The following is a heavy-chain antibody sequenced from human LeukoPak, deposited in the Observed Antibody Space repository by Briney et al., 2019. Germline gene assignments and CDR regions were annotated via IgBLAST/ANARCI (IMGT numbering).Heavy chain of an antibody. J-gene: IGHJ4*02. CDR2: IKQDGSEK. Sequence: RGSLRLSCAASGSTFRSYWMSWVRQAPGKGLEWVANIKQDGSEKYYVDSVKGRFTISRDNAKNSLYLQMNSLRAEDTAVYYCAREDGYNFPYYFDYWGQGTLVTVSS. CDR3: AREDGYNFPYYFDY. D-gene: IGHD5-24*01. V-gene: IGHV3-7*01. CDR1: GSTFRSYW.